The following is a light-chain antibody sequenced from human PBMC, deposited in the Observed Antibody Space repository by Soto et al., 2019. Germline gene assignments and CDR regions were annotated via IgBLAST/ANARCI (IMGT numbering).Light chain of an antibody. Sequence: IKMNISPSSLSASVGDRVTITCRASQDISDDVGWYQQTPGKAPKLLISGASRLQSGVPSRFSGSGSGAAFTLTITSLRPEDSTTYYCLQNQIFPRTFGQG. V-gene: IGKV1-6*01. CDR1: QDISDD. J-gene: IGKJ1*01. CDR2: GAS. CDR3: LQNQIFPRT.